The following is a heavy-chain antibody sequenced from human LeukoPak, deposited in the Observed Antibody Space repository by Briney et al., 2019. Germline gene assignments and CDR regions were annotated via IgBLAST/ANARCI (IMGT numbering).Heavy chain of an antibody. CDR1: GFTFSSYA. Sequence: GGSLRLSCAASGFTFSSYAMSWVRQAPGKGLEWVSAIRQSRGSTYYADSVKGRFTISRDNSKNTLYLQMNSLRAEDTAVYYCARVPPNFIATEYSFDYWGQGTLVTVSS. CDR3: ARVPPNFIATEYSFDY. V-gene: IGHV3-23*01. CDR2: IRQSRGST. J-gene: IGHJ4*02. D-gene: IGHD6-13*01.